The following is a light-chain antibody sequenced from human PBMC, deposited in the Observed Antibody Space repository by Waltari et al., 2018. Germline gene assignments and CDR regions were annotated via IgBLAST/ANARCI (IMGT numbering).Light chain of an antibody. J-gene: IGKJ2*01. CDR1: ESVCTD. Sequence: EIVMTQSPATMSVSPGEEVTLSCTASESVCTDVACYRHKPGQPPRLLIYDAITRDTGVPARLSGSGSGTEFTFTINSLQSEDFAIDYCQQSKQWPRRTFGQGTKLEIK. V-gene: IGKV3D-15*01. CDR3: QQSKQWPRRT. CDR2: DAI.